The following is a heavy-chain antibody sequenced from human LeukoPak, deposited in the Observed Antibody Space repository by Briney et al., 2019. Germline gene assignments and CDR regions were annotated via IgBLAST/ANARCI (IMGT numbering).Heavy chain of an antibody. CDR3: ARDSGTTGEVKLDP. J-gene: IGHJ5*02. V-gene: IGHV4-39*07. Sequence: SETLSLTCTVSGGSISSSSYYWGWIRQPPGKGLEWIGSIYYSGSTYYNPSLKSRATISVDTSKNQFSLNLRSVTAADTAIYFCARDSGTTGEVKLDPWGQGTLVTVSS. CDR1: GGSISSSSYY. D-gene: IGHD3-10*01. CDR2: IYYSGST.